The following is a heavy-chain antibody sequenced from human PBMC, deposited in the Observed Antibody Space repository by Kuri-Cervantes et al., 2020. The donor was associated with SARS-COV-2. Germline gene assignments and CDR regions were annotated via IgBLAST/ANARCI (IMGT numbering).Heavy chain of an antibody. Sequence: GGSLRLSCAASGFTFDDYAMHWVRQAPGKGLEWVSGISWNSGSIGYADSVKGRFTISRDNAKNSLYLQMNSLRAEDTALYYCASIVTGDSSGYYWGQGTLVTVSS. CDR2: ISWNSGSI. CDR1: GFTFDDYA. D-gene: IGHD3-22*01. V-gene: IGHV3-9*01. CDR3: ASIVTGDSSGYY. J-gene: IGHJ4*02.